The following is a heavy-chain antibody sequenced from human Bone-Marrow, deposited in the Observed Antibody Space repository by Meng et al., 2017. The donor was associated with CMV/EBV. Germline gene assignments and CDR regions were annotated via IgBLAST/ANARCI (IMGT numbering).Heavy chain of an antibody. Sequence: GESLKISCAASGFTFSTSYMSWVRQAPGKGLEWVAVISYDGSSKYHADSVKGRFTISRDNSKNTLYLQMNSLREEDTAVYYCARGGIYYGLGWGQGTQVTVSS. CDR1: GFTFSTSY. V-gene: IGHV3-30*03. CDR2: ISYDGSSK. CDR3: ARGGIYYGLG. J-gene: IGHJ4*02. D-gene: IGHD3-10*01.